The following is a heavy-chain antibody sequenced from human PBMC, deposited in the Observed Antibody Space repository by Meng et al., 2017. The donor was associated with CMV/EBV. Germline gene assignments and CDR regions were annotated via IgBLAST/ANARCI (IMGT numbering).Heavy chain of an antibody. CDR2: INPNSGGT. D-gene: IGHD2-15*01. J-gene: IGHJ4*02. V-gene: IGHV1-2*02. CDR1: GYTFTGYY. Sequence: ASVKVSCKASGYTFTGYYMHWVRQAPGQGLEWMGWINPNSGGTNYAQKFQGRVTMTRDTSISTAYMELSRLRSDDTAVYYCARVLRYCSGGSCYSGGYYFDYWGQGTLVTSPQ. CDR3: ARVLRYCSGGSCYSGGYYFDY.